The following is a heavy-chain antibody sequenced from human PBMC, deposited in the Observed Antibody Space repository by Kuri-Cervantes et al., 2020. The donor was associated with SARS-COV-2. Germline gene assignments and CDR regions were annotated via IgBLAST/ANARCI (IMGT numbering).Heavy chain of an antibody. V-gene: IGHV3-49*03. CDR3: TRMSTQYYDLWSGRYRDFDY. D-gene: IGHD3-3*01. Sequence: GESLKISCPTSGFSFRDFGVTWFRQAPGKGLKWVGCIKSKAYGETAEYAASVKGRFTISRDDSKTIPYLQMNSLKTEDTAAYYCTRMSTQYYDLWSGRYRDFDYWGQGTMVTVSS. CDR2: IKSKAYGETA. J-gene: IGHJ4*02. CDR1: GFSFRDFG.